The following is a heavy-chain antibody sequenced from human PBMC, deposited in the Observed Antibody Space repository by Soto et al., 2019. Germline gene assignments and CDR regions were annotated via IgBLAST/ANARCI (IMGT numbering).Heavy chain of an antibody. J-gene: IGHJ4*02. CDR3: AKGHQWLVHY. Sequence: GGSLRLSCAASGFTFSSYGMHWVRQAPGKGLVWVAVISYDGSNKYYADSVKGRFTISRDNSKNTLYLQMNSLRAEDTAVYYCAKGHQWLVHYWGQGTLVTVSS. V-gene: IGHV3-30*18. D-gene: IGHD6-19*01. CDR2: ISYDGSNK. CDR1: GFTFSSYG.